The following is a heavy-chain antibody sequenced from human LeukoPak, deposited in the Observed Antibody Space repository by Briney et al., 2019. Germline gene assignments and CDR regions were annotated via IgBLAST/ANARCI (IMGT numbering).Heavy chain of an antibody. CDR3: ARGHGRWLWRIFDY. J-gene: IGHJ4*02. D-gene: IGHD5-12*01. CDR1: GYTFTSYA. V-gene: IGHV1-2*02. Sequence: ASVKVSCKASGYTFTSYAMHWVRQAPGQGLEWMGWINPNSGGTNYAQKFQGRVTMTRDTSISTAYMELSRLRSDDTAVYYCARGHGRWLWRIFDYWGQGTLVTVSS. CDR2: INPNSGGT.